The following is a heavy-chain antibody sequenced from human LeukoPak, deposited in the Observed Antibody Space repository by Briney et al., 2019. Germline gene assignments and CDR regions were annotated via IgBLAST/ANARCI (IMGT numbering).Heavy chain of an antibody. Sequence: GASVKVSCKVSGYTLTELSMHWVRQAPGKGVEWMGGFDPEDGETIYAQKFQGRVTMTEDTSTDTAYMELSSLRSEDTAVYYCATVPGTRRYFDLWGRGTLVTVSS. CDR3: ATVPGTRRYFDL. V-gene: IGHV1-24*01. D-gene: IGHD1-14*01. CDR2: FDPEDGET. CDR1: GYTLTELS. J-gene: IGHJ2*01.